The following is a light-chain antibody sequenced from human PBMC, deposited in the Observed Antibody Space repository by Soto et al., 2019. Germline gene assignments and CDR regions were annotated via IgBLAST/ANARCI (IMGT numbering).Light chain of an antibody. Sequence: ATQMTQSPSSLSASVGDRVTITCRASHDIRSDLAWYQKKSGKAPKLLIYAASSLQSGVPSRFSGRGSGSYFTLPIRSLQHEDFATYYWLQDYTYPRTFGQGTSVEI. CDR2: AAS. CDR3: LQDYTYPRT. V-gene: IGKV1-6*01. CDR1: HDIRSD. J-gene: IGKJ1*01.